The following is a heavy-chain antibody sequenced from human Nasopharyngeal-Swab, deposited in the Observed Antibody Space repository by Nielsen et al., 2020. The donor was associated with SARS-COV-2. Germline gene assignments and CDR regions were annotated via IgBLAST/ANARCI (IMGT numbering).Heavy chain of an antibody. CDR3: AAMPGGGRGGSHL. Sequence: SVKVSCKASGFTFSTSAVQWVRQARGQRLEWMGWIVVGTGNTNYPQKFQQRVTITRDMSTSTAFMEVSSLRSDDTGVYYCAAMPGGGRGGSHLWGQGTLVTVSS. J-gene: IGHJ4*02. CDR1: GFTFSTSA. D-gene: IGHD1-26*01. CDR2: IVVGTGNT. V-gene: IGHV1-58*01.